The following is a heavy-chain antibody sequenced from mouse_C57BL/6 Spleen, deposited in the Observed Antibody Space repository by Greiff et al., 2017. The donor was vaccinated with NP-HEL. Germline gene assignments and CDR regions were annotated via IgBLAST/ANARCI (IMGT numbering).Heavy chain of an antibody. CDR2: IYPVSCNT. V-gene: IGHV1-66*01. J-gene: IGHJ2*01. Sequence: VQLQQSGPELVTPVSSVTLSCTASCSSFPRYSIPFFPPTPGQGLELILFIYPVSCNTKYNEKFKGKATLTADTSSSTAYMQLSSLTSEDSAVYYCAREDYWGQGTTLTVSS. CDR3: AREDY. CDR1: CSSFPRYS.